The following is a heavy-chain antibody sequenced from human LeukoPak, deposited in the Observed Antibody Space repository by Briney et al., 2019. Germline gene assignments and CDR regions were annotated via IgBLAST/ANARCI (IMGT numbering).Heavy chain of an antibody. Sequence: GGSLRLSCAASGFTFSSYSMNWVRQAPGKGLEWVSVIYSGGSTYYADSVKGRFTISRDNSKNTLYLQMNSLRAEDTAVYYCAELGITMIGGVWGKGTTVTISS. CDR3: AELGITMIGGV. V-gene: IGHV3-66*01. CDR1: GFTFSSYS. CDR2: IYSGGST. J-gene: IGHJ6*04. D-gene: IGHD3-10*02.